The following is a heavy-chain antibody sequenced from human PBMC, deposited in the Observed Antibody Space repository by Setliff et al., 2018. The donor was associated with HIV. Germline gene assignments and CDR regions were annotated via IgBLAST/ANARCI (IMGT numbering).Heavy chain of an antibody. CDR3: ARQGLVLVPASIDWRLPPSPIDY. CDR2: IYYSGST. Sequence: SETLSLTCTVSGGSISSNNYYWGWIRQPPGKGLEWIASIYYSGSTYYNPSLKSRITISVDTSKNQFSLRLSSVTAADTAVYYCARQGLVLVPASIDWRLPPSPIDYWGQGALGTVS. CDR1: GGSISSNNYY. D-gene: IGHD2-2*01. J-gene: IGHJ4*02. V-gene: IGHV4-39*01.